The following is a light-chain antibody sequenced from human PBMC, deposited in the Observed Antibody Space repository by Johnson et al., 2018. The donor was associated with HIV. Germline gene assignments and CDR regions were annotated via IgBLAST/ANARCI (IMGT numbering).Light chain of an antibody. Sequence: QSVLTQPPSVSAAQGQKVTISCSGRSSNIGDHSVSWFQHLPGAAPKLLIYDNDRRPSGVPDRFSGSKSGTSATLDITGLQSGDEADYYCGTWDSSLRKLLGTGTKLTVL. V-gene: IGLV1-51*02. CDR1: SSNIGDHS. CDR3: GTWDSSLRKL. J-gene: IGLJ1*01. CDR2: DND.